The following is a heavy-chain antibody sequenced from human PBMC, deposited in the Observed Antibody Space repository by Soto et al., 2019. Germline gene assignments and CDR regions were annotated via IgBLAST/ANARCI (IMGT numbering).Heavy chain of an antibody. CDR3: ARSPRPTGTTLYYFDS. V-gene: IGHV1-46*01. CDR2: IDPSAGST. J-gene: IGHJ4*02. CDR1: GGTFSSYA. D-gene: IGHD1-1*01. Sequence: ASVKVSCKASGGTFSSYAISWMRQAPGQGLEWMGVIDPSAGSTTYAQKFKGRVRMTRDTFTSTVFMELSSLRSEDTAVYYCARSPRPTGTTLYYFDSWGQRTLVTVSS.